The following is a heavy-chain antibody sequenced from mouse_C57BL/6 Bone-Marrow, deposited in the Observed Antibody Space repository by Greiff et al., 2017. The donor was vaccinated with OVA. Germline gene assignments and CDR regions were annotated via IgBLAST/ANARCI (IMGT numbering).Heavy chain of an antibody. CDR1: GYAFSSSW. V-gene: IGHV1-82*01. CDR3: ARLLYYAMDY. D-gene: IGHD2-1*01. J-gene: IGHJ4*01. Sequence: QVQLQQSGPELVKPGASVKISCKASGYAFSSSWMNWVKQRPGTGLEWIGRIYPGDGDTNYNGKFKGKATLTADKSSSTAYMQLSSLTSEDSAVYFCARLLYYAMDYWGQGTSVTVSS. CDR2: IYPGDGDT.